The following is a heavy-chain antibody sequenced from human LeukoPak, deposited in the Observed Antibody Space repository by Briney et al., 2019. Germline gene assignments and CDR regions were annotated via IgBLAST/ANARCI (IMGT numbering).Heavy chain of an antibody. CDR1: GGSISSYY. J-gene: IGHJ4*02. D-gene: IGHD2-15*01. Sequence: SETLSLTCTVSGGSISSYYWSWIRQPPGKGLEWIGYIYYSGSTNYNPSLKSRVTISVDTCKNQFSLKLSSVTAADTAVYYCAVCSGGSCYYFDYWGQGTLVTVSS. V-gene: IGHV4-59*12. CDR3: AVCSGGSCYYFDY. CDR2: IYYSGST.